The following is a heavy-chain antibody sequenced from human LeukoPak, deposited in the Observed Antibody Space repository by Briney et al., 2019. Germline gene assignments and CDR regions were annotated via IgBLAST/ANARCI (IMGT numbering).Heavy chain of an antibody. Sequence: GGSLRLSCAASGFTFSSYAMSWVRQAPGKGLEWVSAISGSGGSTYYADSVKGRFTISRDNSKNTLYLQMNSLRAEDTAVYYCARDAVYSGYATPTVYYFDYWGQGTLVTVSS. CDR3: ARDAVYSGYATPTVYYFDY. CDR1: GFTFSSYA. J-gene: IGHJ4*02. CDR2: ISGSGGST. V-gene: IGHV3-23*01. D-gene: IGHD5-12*01.